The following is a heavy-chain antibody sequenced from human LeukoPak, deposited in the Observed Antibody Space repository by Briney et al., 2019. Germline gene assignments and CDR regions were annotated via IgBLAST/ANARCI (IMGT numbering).Heavy chain of an antibody. CDR3: AREGYPPKAFDI. Sequence: PGGSLRLSCAASGFTFSNAWMSWVRQAPGKGLEWVSVIYSGGSTYYADSVKGRFTISRDNSKNTLYLQMNSLRAEDTAVYYCAREGYPPKAFDIWGQGTMVTVSS. D-gene: IGHD3-16*02. CDR1: GFTFSNAW. J-gene: IGHJ3*02. CDR2: IYSGGST. V-gene: IGHV3-66*01.